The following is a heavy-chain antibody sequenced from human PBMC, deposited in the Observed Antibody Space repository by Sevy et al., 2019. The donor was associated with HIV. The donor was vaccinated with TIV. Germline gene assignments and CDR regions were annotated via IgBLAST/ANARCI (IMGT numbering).Heavy chain of an antibody. CDR2: INPNSGGT. Sequence: ASVKVSCKASGYTFTGYYMHWVRQAPGQGLEWMGWINPNSGGTNYAQKFQGRVTMTRDTSISTAYMELSRLRSDDTAVYYWASNLAYYYGMDVWGQGTTVTVSS. J-gene: IGHJ6*02. V-gene: IGHV1-2*02. CDR1: GYTFTGYY. CDR3: ASNLAYYYGMDV.